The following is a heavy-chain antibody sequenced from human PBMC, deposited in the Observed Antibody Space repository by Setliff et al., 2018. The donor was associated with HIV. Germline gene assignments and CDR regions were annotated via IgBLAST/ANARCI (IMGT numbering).Heavy chain of an antibody. CDR3: ARGGYYDILTGYSNGFDY. Sequence: SETLSLTCAVYGESFSGYYWSWIRQPPGKGLEWIGEINHSGSVNYNPSLKSRVTISVDTSKNQFSLKLSSVTAADTAVYYCARGGYYDILTGYSNGFDYWGQGTQVTVSS. J-gene: IGHJ4*02. CDR1: GESFSGYY. D-gene: IGHD3-9*01. CDR2: INHSGSV. V-gene: IGHV4-34*01.